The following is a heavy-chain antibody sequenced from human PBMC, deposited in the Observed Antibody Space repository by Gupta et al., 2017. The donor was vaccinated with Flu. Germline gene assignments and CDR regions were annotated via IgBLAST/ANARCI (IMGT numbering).Heavy chain of an antibody. D-gene: IGHD3-9*01. CDR3: ARDHSYYDILTGYWNYYGMDV. Sequence: EVQLVESGGGLVQPGGSLRLSCAASGFTFSSYEMNWVRQAPGNGLEWVSYISSSGSTIYYADSVKGRFTISRDNAKNSLYLQMNSLRAEDTAVYYCARDHSYYDILTGYWNYYGMDVWGQGTTVTVSS. CDR2: ISSSGSTI. CDR1: GFTFSSYE. V-gene: IGHV3-48*03. J-gene: IGHJ6*02.